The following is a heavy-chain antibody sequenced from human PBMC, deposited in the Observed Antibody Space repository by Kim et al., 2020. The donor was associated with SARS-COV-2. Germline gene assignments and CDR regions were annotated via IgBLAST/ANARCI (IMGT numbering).Heavy chain of an antibody. V-gene: IGHV3-33*01. CDR2: IWCDGSNT. J-gene: IGHJ4*02. CDR1: GFTFSSYG. D-gene: IGHD5-12*01. Sequence: GGSLRLSCAASGFTFSSYGMHWVRQAPGKGLEWVSLIWCDGSNTYYADSVKGRFTISRDNSKNTLYLQMNSLRAEDTAVYYCARAIDNGATATFDYWGQGTLVTVSS. CDR3: ARAIDNGATATFDY.